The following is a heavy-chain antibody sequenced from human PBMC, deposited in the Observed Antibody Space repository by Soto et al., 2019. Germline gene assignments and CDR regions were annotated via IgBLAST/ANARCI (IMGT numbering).Heavy chain of an antibody. J-gene: IGHJ6*02. CDR2: ISYDGSNK. CDR1: GFTFSSYA. CDR3: AREVDLVLELRYSYGMDV. D-gene: IGHD1-7*01. Sequence: GGSLRLSCAASGFTFSSYAMHWVRQAPGKGLEWVAVISYDGSNKYYADSVKGRFTISRDNSKNTLYLQMNSLRAEDTAVYYCAREVDLVLELRYSYGMDVWGQGTTVTVSS. V-gene: IGHV3-30-3*01.